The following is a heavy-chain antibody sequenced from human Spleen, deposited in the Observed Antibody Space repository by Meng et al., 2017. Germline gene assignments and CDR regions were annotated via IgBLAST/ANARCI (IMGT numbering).Heavy chain of an antibody. J-gene: IGHJ4*02. CDR2: IKSKGSGGTT. V-gene: IGHV3-15*03. CDR3: AHIGDTATTRLES. D-gene: IGHD6-25*01. CDR1: GFTFSSYI. Sequence: GESLKISCAASGFTFSSYIMNWVRQSPGKGLEWIGRIKSKGSGGTTDYSAPVKGRYTVSRDESKNTLYLQINRLKTEDTAVYHCAHIGDTATTRLESWGQGTLVTVSS.